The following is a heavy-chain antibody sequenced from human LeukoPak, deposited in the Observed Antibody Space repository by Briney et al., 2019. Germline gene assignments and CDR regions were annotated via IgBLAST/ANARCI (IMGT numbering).Heavy chain of an antibody. J-gene: IGHJ3*02. CDR1: GGSISSGGYY. CDR3: AREYCSSTSCYARPGFDI. D-gene: IGHD2-2*01. Sequence: PSQTLSLTCTVSGGSISSGGYYWSWIRQHPGKGLEWIGYIYYSGSTYYNPSLKSLVTISVDTSKNQFSLKLSSVTAADTAVYYCAREYCSSTSCYARPGFDIWGQGTMVTVSS. CDR2: IYYSGST. V-gene: IGHV4-31*01.